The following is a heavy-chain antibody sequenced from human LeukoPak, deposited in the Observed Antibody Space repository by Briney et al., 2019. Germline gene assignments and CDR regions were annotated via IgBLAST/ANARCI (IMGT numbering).Heavy chain of an antibody. D-gene: IGHD5-12*01. CDR3: AREGPSHSGYTN. CDR1: GFTFSSYA. J-gene: IGHJ4*02. Sequence: GGSLRLSCAASGFTFSSYAMSWVRQAPGKGLEWVSSISSSSSYIYYADSVKGRFTISRDNAKNSLYLQMNSLRAEDTAVYYCAREGPSHSGYTNWGQGTLVTVSS. CDR2: ISSSSSYI. V-gene: IGHV3-21*01.